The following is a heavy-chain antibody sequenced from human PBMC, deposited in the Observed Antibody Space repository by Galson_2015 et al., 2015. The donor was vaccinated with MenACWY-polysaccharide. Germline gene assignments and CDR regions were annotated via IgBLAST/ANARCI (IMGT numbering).Heavy chain of an antibody. CDR1: GFTFSSYS. V-gene: IGHV3-48*01. D-gene: IGHD3-22*01. CDR3: ARIGPSGYFTFDC. CDR2: ISSTSDTI. J-gene: IGHJ4*02. Sequence: SLRLSCAASGFTFSSYSMNWVRQAPGKGLEWVSYISSTSDTIYYADSVKGRFTISRDNGKNSLYLQVNSLRAEDTAVYYCARIGPSGYFTFDCWGQGTLVTVSS.